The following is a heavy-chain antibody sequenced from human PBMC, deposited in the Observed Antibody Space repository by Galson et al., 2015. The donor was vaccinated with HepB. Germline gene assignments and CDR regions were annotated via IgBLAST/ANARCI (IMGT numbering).Heavy chain of an antibody. CDR1: GFPFCSYW. J-gene: IGHJ4*02. CDR2: INKDGGGE. V-gene: IGHV3-7*01. D-gene: IGHD1-26*01. Sequence: LRLPCAASGFPFCSYWMTWVRQAPGTRREYVATINKDGGGEYYVGSVKGRFTISRDNAKNSLYLQMNSLRDDDTAVYYCARDGVGFDYWGQGALVTVSS. CDR3: ARDGVGFDY.